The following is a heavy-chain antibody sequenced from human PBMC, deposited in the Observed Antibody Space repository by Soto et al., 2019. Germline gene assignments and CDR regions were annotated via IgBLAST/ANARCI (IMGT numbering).Heavy chain of an antibody. CDR1: GFTFSSYG. CDR3: AKEAPYRSSWTPNLDY. J-gene: IGHJ4*02. CDR2: ISYDGSYK. D-gene: IGHD6-13*01. V-gene: IGHV3-30*18. Sequence: HPWGSLRLSCAASGFTFSSYGMHWVRQAPGKGLEWVAVISYDGSYKYSADSVKGRFTISRDNSKNTLYLQMNSLRAEDTAVYYCAKEAPYRSSWTPNLDYWGQGTLVTVSS.